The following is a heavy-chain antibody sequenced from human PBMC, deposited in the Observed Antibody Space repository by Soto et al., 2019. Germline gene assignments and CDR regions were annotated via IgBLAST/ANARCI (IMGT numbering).Heavy chain of an antibody. CDR3: AREHCSGGSCYTGGVAFDI. CDR1: GGTFSSYT. J-gene: IGHJ3*02. CDR2: IIPILGIA. D-gene: IGHD2-15*01. Sequence: GASVKVSCKASGGTFSSYTISWVRQAPGQGLEWMGRIIPILGIADYAQKFQGRVTMTANNSTSTAYMELSSLRSEDTAVYYCAREHCSGGSCYTGGVAFDIWGQGTMVTVSS. V-gene: IGHV1-69*04.